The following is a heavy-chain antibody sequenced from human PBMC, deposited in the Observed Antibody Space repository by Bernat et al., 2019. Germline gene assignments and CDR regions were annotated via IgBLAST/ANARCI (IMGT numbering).Heavy chain of an antibody. V-gene: IGHV4-34*01. Sequence: QVQLQQWGAGLLKPSETLSLTCAVYGGSFSGYYWSWIRQPPGKGLEWIGEINHSGSTNYNPSLKSRVTISVDTSKNQFSLKLSSVTAADTAVYYCARGYLSNYDILTGYYKPYYFDYWGQGTLVTVSS. J-gene: IGHJ4*02. CDR3: ARGYLSNYDILTGYYKPYYFDY. CDR2: INHSGST. D-gene: IGHD3-9*01. CDR1: GGSFSGYY.